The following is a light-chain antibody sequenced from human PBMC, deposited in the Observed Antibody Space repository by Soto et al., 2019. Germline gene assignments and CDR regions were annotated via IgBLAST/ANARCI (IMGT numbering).Light chain of an antibody. CDR1: QSLVHGDGNTY. CDR3: MQGTYRRT. V-gene: IGKV2-30*02. J-gene: IGKJ1*01. Sequence: DIVMTQSPLSLPDTLGQPASISCRSSQSLVHGDGNTYLNWYLQRPGQSPRRLIYRVSNRDSGVPDRFSGSGSGTDFTLKISRVEAEDVGVYYCMQGTYRRTFGQGTKVEIK. CDR2: RVS.